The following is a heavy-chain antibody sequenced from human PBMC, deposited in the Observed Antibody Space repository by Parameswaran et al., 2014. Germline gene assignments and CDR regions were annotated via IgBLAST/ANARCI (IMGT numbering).Heavy chain of an antibody. V-gene: IGHV3-7*01. Sequence: VRQAPGKGLGWVANIKQDGSEKYYVDSVKGRFTISRDNAKNSLYLQMNSLRAEDTAVYYCAREGDPVVVTPYYYYYYGMDVWGQGTTVTVSS. J-gene: IGHJ6*02. CDR2: IKQDGSEK. CDR3: AREGDPVVVTPYYYYYYGMDV. D-gene: IGHD4-23*01.